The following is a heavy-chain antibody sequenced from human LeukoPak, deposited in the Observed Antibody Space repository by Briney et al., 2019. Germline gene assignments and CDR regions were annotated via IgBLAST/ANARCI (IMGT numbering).Heavy chain of an antibody. V-gene: IGHV3-23*01. CDR3: AKDIGYNYGSDAFDI. Sequence: GGSLRLSCAASGFIFSSYDMSWVRQAPGKGLEWVSAISDSGGSTNYADSVKGRFTISRDNSKNTLYLQMNSLRVEDTAVYYCAKDIGYNYGSDAFDIWGQGTMVTVSS. CDR2: ISDSGGST. D-gene: IGHD5-18*01. J-gene: IGHJ3*02. CDR1: GFIFSSYD.